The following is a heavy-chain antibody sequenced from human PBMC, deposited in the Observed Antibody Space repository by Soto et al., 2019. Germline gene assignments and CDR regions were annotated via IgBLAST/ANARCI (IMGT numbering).Heavy chain of an antibody. CDR2: IYYSGST. CDR3: ARHLVPILTFDY. V-gene: IGHV4-39*01. J-gene: IGHJ4*02. D-gene: IGHD3-16*01. Sequence: QLQLQESGPGLVKPSETLSLTCPVSGGSISSGSYYWGWIRQPPGKGLEWIGSIYYSGSTYYHPSRKGRVPMSVDAAKSQFSLKLHSVPAADTAVYYCARHLVPILTFDYLGQGTLVTVSS. CDR1: GGSISSGSYY.